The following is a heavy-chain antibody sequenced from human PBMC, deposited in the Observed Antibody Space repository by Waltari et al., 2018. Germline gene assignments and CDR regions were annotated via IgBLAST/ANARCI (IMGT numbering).Heavy chain of an antibody. CDR3: ARDRTTVVTGRYWFFDL. V-gene: IGHV3-48*03. J-gene: IGHJ2*01. Sequence: EVQLVESGGGLVQPGGSLRLSCAASGFTFSSYEMNWVRQAPGKGLEWVSYISSSGSTIYYADSVKGRFTISRDNARNSLYLQMNSLRVEDTAVYYCARDRTTVVTGRYWFFDLWGRGTLVTVSS. D-gene: IGHD4-17*01. CDR2: ISSSGSTI. CDR1: GFTFSSYE.